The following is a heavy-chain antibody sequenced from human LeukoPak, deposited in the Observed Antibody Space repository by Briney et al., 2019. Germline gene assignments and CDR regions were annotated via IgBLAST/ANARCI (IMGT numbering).Heavy chain of an antibody. J-gene: IGHJ4*02. CDR3: VRDFNRAFDY. V-gene: IGHV6-1*01. CDR2: TRYVSTWNT. D-gene: IGHD3-10*01. Sequence: SETLSLTCAISVDSVSSKSVSWSSMRQSPSRGLEYLGRTRYVSTWNTFYSLSVEGRITINADTSRNEVSLRLSSVTPEDTALYYCVRDFNRAFDYWGQGTLVTVSS. CDR1: VDSVSSKSVS.